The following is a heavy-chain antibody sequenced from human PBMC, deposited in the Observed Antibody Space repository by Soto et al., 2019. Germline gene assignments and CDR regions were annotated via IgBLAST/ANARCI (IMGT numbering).Heavy chain of an antibody. D-gene: IGHD3-3*01. CDR2: IKQDGSEK. J-gene: IGHJ4*02. Sequence: EVQLVESGGGLVQPGGSLRLSCAASGFTFSSYWMSWVRQAPGKGLEWVANIKQDGSEKYYVDSVKGRFTISRDNAKNSLYLRRNSLRAEDTAVYYCARLYSDDAYDFWSGYYAFDYWGQGTLVTVSS. CDR3: ARLYSDDAYDFWSGYYAFDY. V-gene: IGHV3-7*01. CDR1: GFTFSSYW.